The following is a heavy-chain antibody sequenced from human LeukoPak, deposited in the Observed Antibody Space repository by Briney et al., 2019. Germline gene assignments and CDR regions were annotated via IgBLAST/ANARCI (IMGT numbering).Heavy chain of an antibody. D-gene: IGHD6-6*01. Sequence: ASVKVSCKASGYTFPGYYMHWVRQAPGQGLEWMGWINPNSGGTNYAQKFQGRVTMTRDTSISTAYMELSRLRSDDTAVYYCAREHSSSSGKVFDYWGQGTLVTASS. CDR3: AREHSSSSGKVFDY. V-gene: IGHV1-2*02. J-gene: IGHJ4*02. CDR2: INPNSGGT. CDR1: GYTFPGYY.